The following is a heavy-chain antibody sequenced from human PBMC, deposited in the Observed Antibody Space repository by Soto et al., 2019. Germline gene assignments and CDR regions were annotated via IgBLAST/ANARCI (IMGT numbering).Heavy chain of an antibody. V-gene: IGHV4-31*03. CDR2: IYYSGST. D-gene: IGHD2-2*01. Sequence: PLEILSLTCTVSGGSIISGGYYWSWIRQHPGKGLEWIGYIYYSGSTYYNPSLKSRVTISVDTSKNQFSLKLSSVTAADTAVYYCASVYCSSTSCYWPDWGQGTLVTVSS. CDR1: GGSIISGGYY. CDR3: ASVYCSSTSCYWPD. J-gene: IGHJ4*02.